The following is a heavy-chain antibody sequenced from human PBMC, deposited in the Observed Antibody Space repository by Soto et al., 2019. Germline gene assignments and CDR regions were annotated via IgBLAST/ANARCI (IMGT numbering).Heavy chain of an antibody. CDR3: ARASAYSTPWSFDN. J-gene: IGHJ4*02. V-gene: IGHV1-18*01. Sequence: ASVKVSCKASGYTFSRYGISWVRQAPGQGLEWMGWISGFNGNTKESEKLQDRVTLTTDTAANTAHMELRGLRSDDTAVYYCARASAYSTPWSFDNWGQGTLVTVSS. CDR1: GYTFSRYG. CDR2: ISGFNGNT. D-gene: IGHD6-13*01.